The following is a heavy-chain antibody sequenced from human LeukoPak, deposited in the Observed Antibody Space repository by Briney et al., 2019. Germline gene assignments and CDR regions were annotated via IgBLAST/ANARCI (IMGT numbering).Heavy chain of an antibody. CDR1: GFTFSNYA. CDR3: AKNQGQWLVPVDY. D-gene: IGHD6-19*01. V-gene: IGHV3-23*01. CDR2: MSGSGGST. J-gene: IGHJ4*02. Sequence: PGGSLRLSCAASGFTFSNYAMSWVRQAPGKGLEWVSSMSGSGGSTYYADSVKGRFTISRDNSKNTLYLQMNNLRAEDMALYYCAKNQGQWLVPVDYWGQGTLVTVSS.